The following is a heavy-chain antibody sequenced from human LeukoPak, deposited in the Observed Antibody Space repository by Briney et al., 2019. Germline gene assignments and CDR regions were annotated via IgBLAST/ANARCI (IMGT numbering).Heavy chain of an antibody. CDR3: ARTGQSHAFDI. D-gene: IGHD5-24*01. CDR2: ILSDGTNK. J-gene: IGHJ3*02. V-gene: IGHV3-30*04. Sequence: GGSLRLSCAASGFTFSSYAMHWVRQAPGKGLEWVTLILSDGTNKYYTDSVKGRFTISRDNSKNTVYLEMNSLRVEDTAVYYCARTGQSHAFDIWGQGTMVTVSS. CDR1: GFTFSSYA.